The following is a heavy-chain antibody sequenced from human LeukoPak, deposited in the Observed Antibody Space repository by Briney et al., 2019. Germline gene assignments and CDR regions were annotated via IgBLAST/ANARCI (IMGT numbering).Heavy chain of an antibody. CDR3: ARETSQKGAHYMDV. Sequence: SETLSLTCTVSGGSISSYYWSWIRQPPGKGLEWIGYIYYSGYTNYNPSLKSRVTISVDTSKNQFSLKLSSVTAADTAVYYCARETSQKGAHYMDVWGKGTTITISS. J-gene: IGHJ6*03. CDR1: GGSISSYY. D-gene: IGHD3-16*01. CDR2: IYYSGYT. V-gene: IGHV4-59*01.